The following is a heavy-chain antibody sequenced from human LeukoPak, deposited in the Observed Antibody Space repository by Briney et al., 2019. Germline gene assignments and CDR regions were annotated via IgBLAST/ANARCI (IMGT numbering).Heavy chain of an antibody. CDR2: IKQDGSEK. D-gene: IGHD2-2*02. J-gene: IGHJ4*02. V-gene: IGHV3-7*01. Sequence: GGSLRLSCAASGFTFSSYWMSWVRQAPGKGLEWVANIKQDGSEKYYVDSVKGRFTISRDNAKNSLYLQMNSLRAEDTAVYYCARDTGRYCSSTSCYTYDYWGQGTLVTVSS. CDR1: GFTFSSYW. CDR3: ARDTGRYCSSTSCYTYDY.